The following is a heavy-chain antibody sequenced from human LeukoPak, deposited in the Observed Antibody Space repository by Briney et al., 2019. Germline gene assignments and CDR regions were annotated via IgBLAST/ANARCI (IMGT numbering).Heavy chain of an antibody. J-gene: IGHJ5*02. CDR1: GYTFTSYA. CDR2: INAGNGNT. D-gene: IGHD2-2*01. V-gene: IGHV1-3*01. CDR3: ARGEVEPAAMEGPYNWFDP. Sequence: ASVKVSCKASGYTFTSYAMHWVRQAPGQRLGWMGWINAGNGNTKYSQKFQGRVTITRDTSASTAYMELSSLRSEDTAVYYCARGEVEPAAMEGPYNWFDPWGQGTLVTVSS.